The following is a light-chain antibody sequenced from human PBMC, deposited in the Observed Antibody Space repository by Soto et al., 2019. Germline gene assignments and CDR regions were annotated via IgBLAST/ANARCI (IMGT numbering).Light chain of an antibody. CDR1: SSDVGGYNY. J-gene: IGLJ2*01. Sequence: QSALTQPASVSGSPGQSITMSCSVSSSDVGGYNYVSWYQQYPGKAPKLIIYDVNNRPSGTSDRFSGSKSGNTASLTISGLQAEDEADYYCSSYTDSTISVEFGGGTKLTVL. CDR3: SSYTDSTISVE. V-gene: IGLV2-14*01. CDR2: DVN.